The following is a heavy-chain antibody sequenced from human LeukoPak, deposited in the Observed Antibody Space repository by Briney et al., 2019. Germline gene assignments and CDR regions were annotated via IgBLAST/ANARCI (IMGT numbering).Heavy chain of an antibody. V-gene: IGHV4-39*01. Sequence: SETPSLTCTVSGGSISSSSYYWGWIRQPPGKGLEWIGSIYYSGSTYYNPSLKSRVTISVDTSKNQFSLKLSSVTAADTAVYYCARQPITMIVVVITLFDYWGQGTLVTVSS. CDR2: IYYSGST. D-gene: IGHD3-22*01. J-gene: IGHJ4*02. CDR3: ARQPITMIVVVITLFDY. CDR1: GGSISSSSYY.